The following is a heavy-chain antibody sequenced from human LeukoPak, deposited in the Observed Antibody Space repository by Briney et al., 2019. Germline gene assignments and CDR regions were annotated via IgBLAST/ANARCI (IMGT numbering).Heavy chain of an antibody. V-gene: IGHV1-24*01. D-gene: IGHD3-3*01. CDR2: FDPEEATM. J-gene: IGHJ4*02. Sequence: ASVKVSCKVSGNSLSELSIQWVRQAPGKGLECVGGFDPEEATMVYAQNFQGRVTMTEDTSTQTAYMELSGLTSGDTAVYYCTTRSGDFWSGFVNWGQGTLVTVSS. CDR1: GNSLSELS. CDR3: TTRSGDFWSGFVN.